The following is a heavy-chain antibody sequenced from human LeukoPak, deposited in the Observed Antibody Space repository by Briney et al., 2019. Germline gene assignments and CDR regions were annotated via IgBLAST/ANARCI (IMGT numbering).Heavy chain of an antibody. CDR3: ARGRGTYYYDSSGWLGY. J-gene: IGHJ4*02. CDR1: GGSFSGYY. Sequence: SETLSPTCAVYGGSFSGYYWSWIRQPPGKGLEWIGEINHSGSTNYNPSLKSRVTISVDTSKNQFSLKLSSVTAADTAVYYCARGRGTYYYDSSGWLGYWGQGTLVTVSS. CDR2: INHSGST. D-gene: IGHD3-22*01. V-gene: IGHV4-34*01.